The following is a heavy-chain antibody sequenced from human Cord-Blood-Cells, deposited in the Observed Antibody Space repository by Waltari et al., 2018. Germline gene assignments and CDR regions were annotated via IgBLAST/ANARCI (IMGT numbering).Heavy chain of an antibody. J-gene: IGHJ3*02. D-gene: IGHD4-4*01. CDR3: ARKVYSNDAFDI. V-gene: IGHV1-18*01. CDR1: GYTFTSSG. Sequence: QVQLVQSGAEVKKPGASVKVSCKAYGYTFTSSGISGVRQAPGQGREWMGWISAYNGNTNYAQKLQGRVTMTTDTSTSTAYMELRSLRSDDTAVYYCARKVYSNDAFDIWGQGTMVTVSS. CDR2: ISAYNGNT.